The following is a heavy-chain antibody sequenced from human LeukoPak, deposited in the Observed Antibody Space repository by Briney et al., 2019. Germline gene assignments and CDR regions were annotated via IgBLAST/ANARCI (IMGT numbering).Heavy chain of an antibody. CDR1: GFTFSTYW. V-gene: IGHV3-7*01. J-gene: IGHJ4*02. Sequence: SGGSLRLSCEASGFTFSTYWMTWVRQAPGKGLEWVANIKQDGSEKYYVDSVKGRFTISRDNAKDSLYLQMNSLRAEDTSVYYCARDGEPFWSGYCSFDYWGQGTLVTVSS. CDR3: ARDGEPFWSGYCSFDY. CDR2: IKQDGSEK. D-gene: IGHD3-3*02.